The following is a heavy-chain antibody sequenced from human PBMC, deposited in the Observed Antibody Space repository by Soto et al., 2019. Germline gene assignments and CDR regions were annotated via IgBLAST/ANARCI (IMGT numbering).Heavy chain of an antibody. Sequence: SETLSLTCTFSGFSISSGDYYLSWIRQPPGKGLEWIGYIYYSGSTYYNPSLKSRVTISVDTSKNQFSLKLSSVTAADTAVYYCATHTVTTIIPDYWGQGTLVTVSS. J-gene: IGHJ4*02. CDR1: GFSISSGDYY. V-gene: IGHV4-30-4*01. D-gene: IGHD4-4*01. CDR3: ATHTVTTIIPDY. CDR2: IYYSGST.